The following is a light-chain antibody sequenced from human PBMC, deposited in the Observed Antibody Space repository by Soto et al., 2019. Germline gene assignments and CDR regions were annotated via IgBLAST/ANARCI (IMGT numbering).Light chain of an antibody. CDR2: DAS. Sequence: DIQMTQSASTLSAFVGNRVTITCRASQSISSWLAWYQQKPGKAPQPLIYDASSLESGVPSRFSGSGSGTEFTLTISSLQPDDSATYYCQQYNRYSTFGQGTKVDI. CDR1: QSISSW. V-gene: IGKV1-5*01. CDR3: QQYNRYST. J-gene: IGKJ1*01.